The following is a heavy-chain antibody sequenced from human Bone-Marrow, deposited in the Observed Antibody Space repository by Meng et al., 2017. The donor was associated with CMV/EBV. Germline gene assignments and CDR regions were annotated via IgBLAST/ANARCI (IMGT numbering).Heavy chain of an antibody. J-gene: IGHJ4*02. CDR1: GFTFSSYS. CDR3: ARSGDYGDYFDY. V-gene: IGHV3-21*01. CDR2: ISSSSSYI. D-gene: IGHD4-17*01. Sequence: GGSLRLSCAASGFTFSSYSMNWVRQAPGKGLEWVSSISSSSSYIYYADSVKGRFTISRDNAKNSLYLQMNSLRAEDTAVYYCARSGDYGDYFDYWGQGTLVTVSS.